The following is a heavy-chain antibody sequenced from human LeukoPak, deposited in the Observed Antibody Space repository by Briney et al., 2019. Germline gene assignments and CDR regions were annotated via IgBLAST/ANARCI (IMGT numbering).Heavy chain of an antibody. CDR1: GYTFTSYG. CDR3: ARGMGDYNYYDSSGYLSFDY. CDR2: ISAYNGNT. D-gene: IGHD3-22*01. Sequence: EASVKVSCKASGYTFTSYGTSWVRQAPGQGLEWMGWISAYNGNTNYAQKLQGRVTMTTDTSTSTAYMELRSLRSDDTAVYYCARGMGDYNYYDSSGYLSFDYWAREPWSPSPQ. J-gene: IGHJ4*02. V-gene: IGHV1-18*01.